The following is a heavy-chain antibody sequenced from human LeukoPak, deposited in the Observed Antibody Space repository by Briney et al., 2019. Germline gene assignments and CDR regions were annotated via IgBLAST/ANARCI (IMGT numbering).Heavy chain of an antibody. Sequence: SETLSLTCTASGGSISSYYWSWIRQPPGQGLEWIGDIYYSGSTNYNPSLKSRVTISVDTSKNQFSLKLSSVTAADTAVYYCASQPRYCSGGSCSDASDIWGQGTMVTVSS. CDR3: ASQPRYCSGGSCSDASDI. J-gene: IGHJ3*02. CDR1: GGSISSYY. CDR2: IYYSGST. D-gene: IGHD2-15*01. V-gene: IGHV4-59*01.